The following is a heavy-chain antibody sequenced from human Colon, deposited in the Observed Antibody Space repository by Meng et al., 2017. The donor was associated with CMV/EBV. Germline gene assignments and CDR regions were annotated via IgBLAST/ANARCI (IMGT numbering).Heavy chain of an antibody. CDR1: GYTFTDYH. Sequence: ASVKVSCKASGYTFTDYHMHWVRQAPGQGLEWMGRINPFSGATSFEEKFQGRVAMTADSSTTTAYMELRRLTNDDSAVYYCARDREFAMDVWGQGTTVTVSS. V-gene: IGHV1-2*02. J-gene: IGHJ6*02. CDR3: ARDREFAMDV. CDR2: INPFSGAT.